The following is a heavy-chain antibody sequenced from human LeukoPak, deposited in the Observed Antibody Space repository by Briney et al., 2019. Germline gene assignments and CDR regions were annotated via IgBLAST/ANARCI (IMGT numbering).Heavy chain of an antibody. J-gene: IGHJ4*02. Sequence: PGGSLRLSCAASGLTFSSYWMSWVRQAPGKGLEWVANIKQDGSEKYYVDSVKGRFTISRDNAKNSLYLQVNSLRAEDTAVYYCARGVDVYGLGCHNDYWGQGILITVSS. CDR2: IKQDGSEK. V-gene: IGHV3-7*01. CDR3: ARGVDVYGLGCHNDY. D-gene: IGHD3-10*01. CDR1: GLTFSSYW.